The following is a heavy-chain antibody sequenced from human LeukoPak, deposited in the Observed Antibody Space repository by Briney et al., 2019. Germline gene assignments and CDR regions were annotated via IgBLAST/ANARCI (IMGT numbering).Heavy chain of an antibody. V-gene: IGHV3-30*02. D-gene: IGHD6-13*01. Sequence: AGGSLRLSCAASGFTFSSYGMHWVRQAPGKGLEWVAFIRYDGSNKYYADSVKGRFTISRDNSKNTLYLQMNSQRAEDTAVYYCARESLDVSSSWYGRGAFDIWGQGTMVTVSS. CDR3: ARESLDVSSSWYGRGAFDI. J-gene: IGHJ3*02. CDR1: GFTFSSYG. CDR2: IRYDGSNK.